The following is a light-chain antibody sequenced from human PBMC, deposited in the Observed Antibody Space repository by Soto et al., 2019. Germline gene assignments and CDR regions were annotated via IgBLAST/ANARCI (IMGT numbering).Light chain of an antibody. CDR3: QQYSSFWT. Sequence: DIQMTQSPSTLSASVGDRVTVTCRASQGISASLAWCQQRPGKAPKLLIYDVSSLESGVPARVSGSGSGTEFTLTISSVQPDDFATYYCQQYSSFWTFGQGTKVEI. J-gene: IGKJ1*01. CDR2: DVS. CDR1: QGISAS. V-gene: IGKV1-5*01.